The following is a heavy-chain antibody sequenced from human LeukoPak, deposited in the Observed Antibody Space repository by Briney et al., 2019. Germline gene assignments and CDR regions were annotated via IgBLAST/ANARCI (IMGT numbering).Heavy chain of an antibody. J-gene: IGHJ4*02. CDR3: ARVGDSWSSTTLDY. Sequence: GASVKVSCKASGYTFTSYDINWVRQATGRGLEWMGWMNPNSGNTGYAQKFQGRVTMTRNTSISTAYMELSSLRSEDTAVYYCARVGDSWSSTTLDYWGQGTLVTVSS. CDR2: MNPNSGNT. D-gene: IGHD3-10*01. CDR1: GYTFTSYD. V-gene: IGHV1-8*01.